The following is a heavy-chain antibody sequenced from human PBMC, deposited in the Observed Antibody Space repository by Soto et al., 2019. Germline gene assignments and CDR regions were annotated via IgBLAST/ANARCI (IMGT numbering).Heavy chain of an antibody. D-gene: IGHD3-10*01. CDR1: GFTFSSYA. J-gene: IGHJ4*02. CDR3: ASSPRDITLVRGVIIGDY. Sequence: EVQLLESGGGLVQPGGSLRLSCAASGFTFSSYAMSWVRQAPGKGLEWVSGISGSGGSTYYADSVKGRFTISRDNSKNTLYLQMNSLRAEDMAVYYCASSPRDITLVRGVIIGDYWGQGTLVTVSS. V-gene: IGHV3-23*01. CDR2: ISGSGGST.